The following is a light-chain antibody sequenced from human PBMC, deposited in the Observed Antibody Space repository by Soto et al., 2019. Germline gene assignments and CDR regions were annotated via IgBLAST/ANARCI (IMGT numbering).Light chain of an antibody. CDR3: QQYGNSPPTT. Sequence: EIVLTQSPGTLSLSPGERATVSCRASQIVSSTYLAWYQQKPGQAPRLLIHSASSRATGIPDRFSGSGSGTDFTLTISRLEPEEFAVYYCQQYGNSPPTTFGGGTKVEIK. J-gene: IGKJ4*02. CDR1: QIVSSTY. V-gene: IGKV3-20*01. CDR2: SAS.